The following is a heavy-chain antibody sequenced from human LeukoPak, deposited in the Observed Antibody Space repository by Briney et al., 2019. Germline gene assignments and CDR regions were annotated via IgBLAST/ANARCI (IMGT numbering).Heavy chain of an antibody. CDR2: FDPEDGET. Sequence: ASVKVSCKVSGYTLTELSMHWARQAPGKGLEWMGGFDPEDGETIHAQKFQGRVTMTEDTSTDTAYMELSSLRSEDTAVYYCATAWGLTSPHAFDIWGQGTMVTVSS. CDR1: GYTLTELS. CDR3: ATAWGLTSPHAFDI. J-gene: IGHJ3*02. D-gene: IGHD7-27*01. V-gene: IGHV1-24*01.